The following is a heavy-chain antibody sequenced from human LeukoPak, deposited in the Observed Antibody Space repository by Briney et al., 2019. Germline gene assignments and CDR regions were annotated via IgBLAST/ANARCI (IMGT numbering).Heavy chain of an antibody. D-gene: IGHD1-26*01. CDR1: GGSISSYY. Sequence: SETLSLTCTVSGGSISSYYWSWVRQPPGKGLEWIGFIYYSGSTNYNPSLKSRVAISVDRSKNQFSLKLSSVTAADTAVYYCARDRVGGATAAFDIWAKGQWSPPLQ. CDR2: IYYSGST. V-gene: IGHV4-59*13. CDR3: ARDRVGGATAAFDI. J-gene: IGHJ3*02.